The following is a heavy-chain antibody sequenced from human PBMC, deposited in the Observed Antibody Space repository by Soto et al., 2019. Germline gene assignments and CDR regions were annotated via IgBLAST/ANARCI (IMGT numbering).Heavy chain of an antibody. Sequence: PSETLSLTCSVSGGSVNDSNFYWNWIRQPPGKGLEWIGYVHYSGTTNYNPSLKSRVTISLDTSNNQFSLRLSSVTAADTAVYYCARRWSGADYWGQGTLVTVSS. CDR3: ARRWSGADY. CDR2: VHYSGTT. J-gene: IGHJ4*02. D-gene: IGHD3-10*01. CDR1: GGSVNDSNFY. V-gene: IGHV4-61*01.